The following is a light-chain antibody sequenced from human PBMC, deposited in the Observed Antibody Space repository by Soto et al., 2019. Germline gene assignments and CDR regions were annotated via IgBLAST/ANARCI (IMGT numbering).Light chain of an antibody. CDR1: SSDVGGYNY. CDR2: DVS. J-gene: IGLJ2*01. CDR3: SSYTSSSTLVV. V-gene: IGLV2-14*01. Sequence: QSALTQPASVSGSPGQSITISCTGTSSDVGGYNYVSWYQQHPGKAPKLMIYDVSNRPPGVSNRFSGSKSGNTASLTISGLQAEDEADYYCSSYTSSSTLVVFGGGTQVTVL.